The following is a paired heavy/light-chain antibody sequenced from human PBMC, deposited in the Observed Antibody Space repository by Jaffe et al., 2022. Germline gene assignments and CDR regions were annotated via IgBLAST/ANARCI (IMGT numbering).Heavy chain of an antibody. Sequence: EVQLVESGGGLVQPGRSLRLSCAASGFTFDDYAMHWVRQAPGKGLEWVSGISWNSGSIGYADSVKGRFTISRDNAKNSLYLQMNSLRAEDTALYYCAKDASRYCSGGSCYTSFDYWGQGTLVTVSS. D-gene: IGHD2-15*01. CDR2: ISWNSGSI. CDR1: GFTFDDYA. V-gene: IGHV3-9*01. CDR3: AKDASRYCSGGSCYTSFDY. J-gene: IGHJ4*02.
Light chain of an antibody. CDR1: SSDVGGYNY. Sequence: QSALTQPPSASGSPGQSVTISCTGTSSDVGGYNYVSWYQQHPGKAPKLMIYEVSKRPSGVPDRFSGSKSGNTASLTVSGLQAEDEADYYCSSYAGSNKGVFGTGTKVTVL. CDR3: SSYAGSNKGV. V-gene: IGLV2-8*01. J-gene: IGLJ1*01. CDR2: EVS.